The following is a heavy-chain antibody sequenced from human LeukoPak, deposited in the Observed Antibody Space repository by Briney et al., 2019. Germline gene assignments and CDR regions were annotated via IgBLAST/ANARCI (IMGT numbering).Heavy chain of an antibody. J-gene: IGHJ4*02. D-gene: IGHD3-22*01. CDR3: VRYDSLLNYFDY. CDR2: IYYSGST. CDR1: GASISGYS. Sequence: KSSETLSLTCTVSGASISGYSGSGSGQPPGRGLEWIGYIYYSGSTSYNPSLKSRVAISVDTSKNQFSLKLSSVTAADTAVYYCVRYDSLLNYFDYWGQGTLVTVSS. V-gene: IGHV4-59*01.